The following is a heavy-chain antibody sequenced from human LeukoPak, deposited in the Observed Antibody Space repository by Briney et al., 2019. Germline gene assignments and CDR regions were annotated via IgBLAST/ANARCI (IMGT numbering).Heavy chain of an antibody. J-gene: IGHJ4*02. V-gene: IGHV3-7*01. CDR1: GFTFSSYW. CDR3: ARDGGVDVVVVPADY. Sequence: GGSLRLSCAASGFTFSSYWMSWVRQAPGKGLEWVANIKQDGSEKYYVDSVKGRFTISRDNAKNSLYLQMNSLRAEDTAVYYCARDGGVDVVVVPADYWGQRTLVTVSS. D-gene: IGHD2-2*01. CDR2: IKQDGSEK.